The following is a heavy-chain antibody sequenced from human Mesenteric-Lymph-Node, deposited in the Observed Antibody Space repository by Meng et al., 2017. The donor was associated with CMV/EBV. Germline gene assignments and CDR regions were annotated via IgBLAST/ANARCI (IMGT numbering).Heavy chain of an antibody. J-gene: IGHJ5*02. V-gene: IGHV1-2*02. CDR1: GYTFPGYY. CDR2: INPNSGDT. Sequence: KVSCQASGYTFPGYYIHWVRQAPGQGLEWMGWINPNSGDTNYAQKFHGRVTMTRDTSISTGYMELSSLTSDDTAVYYCGRGNKSFDPWGQGTLVTVSS. D-gene: IGHD2/OR15-2a*01. CDR3: GRGNKSFDP.